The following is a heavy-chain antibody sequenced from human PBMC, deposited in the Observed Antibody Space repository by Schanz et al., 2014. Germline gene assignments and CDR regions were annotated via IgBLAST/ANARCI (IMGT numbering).Heavy chain of an antibody. CDR2: ISGSGGST. CDR1: GFTFRNYA. J-gene: IGHJ4*02. D-gene: IGHD2-2*01. V-gene: IGHV3-23*01. Sequence: VQLLESGGGLAQPGGSLTLSCSASGFTFRNYALSWVRQAPGKGLAWVSAISGSGGSTYYADSVKGRFTISRDNSNHTLYLQMNSLRADDTAVYYCARTDQQMQRPDYWGQGTLVIVSS. CDR3: ARTDQQMQRPDY.